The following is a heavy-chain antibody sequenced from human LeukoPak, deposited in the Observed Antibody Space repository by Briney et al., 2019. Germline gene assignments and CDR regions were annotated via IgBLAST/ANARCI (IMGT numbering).Heavy chain of an antibody. CDR3: ARGEDDYGDYEGAFDI. CDR1: GGSISSYY. Sequence: SETLSLTCTVSGGSISSYYWSWIRQPPGKGLEWIGYIYYSGSTNYNPSLKSRVTISVDTSKNQFSPKLSSVTAADTAVYYCARGEDDYGDYEGAFDIWGQGTMVTVSS. CDR2: IYYSGST. D-gene: IGHD4-17*01. V-gene: IGHV4-59*01. J-gene: IGHJ3*02.